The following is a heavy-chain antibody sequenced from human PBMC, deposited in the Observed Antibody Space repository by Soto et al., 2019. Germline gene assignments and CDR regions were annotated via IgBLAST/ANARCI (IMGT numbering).Heavy chain of an antibody. Sequence: QVQLVQSGAEEKKPGASVKVSCKASGSTFTSYAMHWVRQAPGQRLEWMGWINAGNGNTKYSQKFQGRVTITRDTSASTAYMELSSLRSEDTAVYYCARGSGYYYWDDYWGQGTLVTVSS. CDR3: ARGSGYYYWDDY. CDR1: GSTFTSYA. V-gene: IGHV1-3*05. D-gene: IGHD3-22*01. J-gene: IGHJ4*02. CDR2: INAGNGNT.